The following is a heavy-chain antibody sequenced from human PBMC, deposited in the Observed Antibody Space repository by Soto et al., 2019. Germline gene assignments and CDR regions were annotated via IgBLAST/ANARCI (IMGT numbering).Heavy chain of an antibody. V-gene: IGHV2-5*02. CDR1: GFSLSTTAEG. Sequence: QITLKESGPTLVKPTQTLTLTCTFSGFSLSTTAEGVGWIRQPPGKALEWLALIYWDDDERYSPSLKSRLTPTKDTSKNQVGLTMTNVDPVDTATYYSAHGSCSSADCYPNPYLDYWGQGILVTVSS. CDR3: AHGSCSSADCYPNPYLDY. J-gene: IGHJ4*02. D-gene: IGHD2-2*01. CDR2: IYWDDDE.